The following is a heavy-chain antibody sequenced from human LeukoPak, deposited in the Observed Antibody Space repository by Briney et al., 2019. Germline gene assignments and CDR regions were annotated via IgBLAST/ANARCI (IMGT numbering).Heavy chain of an antibody. CDR2: ISSGGSTV. D-gene: IGHD1-26*01. CDR3: ARVIIVGATGI. Sequence: PGGSLRLSCAASGFTFSSYEMNWVRQAPGKGLEWVSYISSGGSTVYYADSVKGRFTISRNNAKNSLYLQMNSLRAEDTAVYYCARVIIVGATGIWGQGTMVTVSS. CDR1: GFTFSSYE. V-gene: IGHV3-48*03. J-gene: IGHJ3*02.